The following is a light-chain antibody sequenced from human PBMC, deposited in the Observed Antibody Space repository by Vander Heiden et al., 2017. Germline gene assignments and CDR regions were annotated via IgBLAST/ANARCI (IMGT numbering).Light chain of an antibody. Sequence: DIVMTQSPDSLAVSLGERATIICKSSQSVLYSSNNKNYLAWYQQKPGQPPKLLIYGASTRESGVPDRFSGSGSGTDFTLTISSLQAEDVAVYYCQQYYSTPKTFGPGTKVDIK. CDR2: GAS. CDR1: QSVLYSSNNKNY. CDR3: QQYYSTPKT. V-gene: IGKV4-1*01. J-gene: IGKJ3*01.